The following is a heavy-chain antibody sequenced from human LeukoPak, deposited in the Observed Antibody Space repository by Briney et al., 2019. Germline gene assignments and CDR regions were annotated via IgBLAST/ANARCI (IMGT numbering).Heavy chain of an antibody. V-gene: IGHV3-23*01. D-gene: IGHD5-18*01. CDR2: MSGSGGST. CDR1: VFTFSIYS. Sequence: PVGSLRLSCAASVFTFSIYSTSWVRQAPGRGLEWVSAMSGSGGSTSSAGSAKGRFTISRDNSKNTLYLQMNSQRAEDTAVYYCAKGSRAAMAPPEDYWGQGTLVTVSS. J-gene: IGHJ4*02. CDR3: AKGSRAAMAPPEDY.